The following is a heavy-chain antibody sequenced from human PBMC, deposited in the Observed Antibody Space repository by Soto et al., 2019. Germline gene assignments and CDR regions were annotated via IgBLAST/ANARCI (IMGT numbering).Heavy chain of an antibody. CDR3: ARLPSRGYSGYDGHYYYYYYMDV. CDR2: ISSSSSTI. D-gene: IGHD5-12*01. J-gene: IGHJ6*03. Sequence: GGSLRLSCAASGFTFSSYSMNWVRQAPGKGLEWVSYISSSSSTIYYADSVKGRFTISRDNAKNSLYLQMNSLRAEDTAVYYCARLPSRGYSGYDGHYYYYYYMDVWGKGTTVTVSS. CDR1: GFTFSSYS. V-gene: IGHV3-48*01.